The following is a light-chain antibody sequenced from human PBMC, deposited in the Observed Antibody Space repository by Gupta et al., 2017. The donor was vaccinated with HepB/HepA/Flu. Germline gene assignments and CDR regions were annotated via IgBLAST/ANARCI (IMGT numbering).Light chain of an antibody. V-gene: IGKV3-20*01. Sequence: EIVLTQSPGTLSLSPGERATLSCRASQGVNSRNLAWYHQKPGQAPRLLIYAASSRDTGIPDRISGSGSGTDFTLTISRLEPEDFAVYYCQQYDSSPLTFGGGTKVAIK. J-gene: IGKJ4*01. CDR2: AAS. CDR3: QQYDSSPLT. CDR1: QGVNSRN.